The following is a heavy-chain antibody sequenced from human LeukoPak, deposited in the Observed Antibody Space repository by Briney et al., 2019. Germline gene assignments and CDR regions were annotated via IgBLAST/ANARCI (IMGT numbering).Heavy chain of an antibody. V-gene: IGHV4-59*01. D-gene: IGHD2-15*01. CDR2: IYYSGST. Sequence: SETLPLTCTVSGGSISSYYWSWIRQPPGKGLEWIGYIYYSGSTNYNPSLKSRVTISVDTSKNQFSLKLSSVTAADTAVYYCARDRCSGGSCYSDYWGQGTLVTVSS. CDR3: ARDRCSGGSCYSDY. CDR1: GGSISSYY. J-gene: IGHJ4*02.